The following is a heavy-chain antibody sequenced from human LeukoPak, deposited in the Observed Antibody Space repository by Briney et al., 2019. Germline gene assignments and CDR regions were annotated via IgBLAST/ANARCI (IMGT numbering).Heavy chain of an antibody. J-gene: IGHJ4*02. CDR3: ASIASGY. D-gene: IGHD3-10*01. CDR2: ISYDGSNK. Sequence: PGGSLRLSCAASGFTFSSYAMHWVRQAPGKGLEWVAVISYDGSNKYYADSVKGRFTISRDNAENSLDLQMNSLRVEDTAVYYCASIASGYWDQGTLVTVSS. V-gene: IGHV3-30-3*01. CDR1: GFTFSSYA.